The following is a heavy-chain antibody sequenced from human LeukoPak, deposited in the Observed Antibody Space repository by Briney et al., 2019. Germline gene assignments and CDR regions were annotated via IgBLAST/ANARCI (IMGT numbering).Heavy chain of an antibody. Sequence: ASVKVSCKASGYTFTGYYMHWVRQAPGQGLEWMGWINPNSGGTNYAQKLQGRVTMTTDTSTSTAYMELRSLRSDDTAVYYCAREWKGEYYYDSSGYFLVDYWGQGTLVTVSS. V-gene: IGHV1-2*02. D-gene: IGHD3-22*01. J-gene: IGHJ4*02. CDR3: AREWKGEYYYDSSGYFLVDY. CDR1: GYTFTGYY. CDR2: INPNSGGT.